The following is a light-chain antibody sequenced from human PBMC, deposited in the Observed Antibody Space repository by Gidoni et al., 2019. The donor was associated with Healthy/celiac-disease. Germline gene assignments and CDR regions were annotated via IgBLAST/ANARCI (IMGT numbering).Light chain of an antibody. J-gene: IGLJ2*01. CDR2: QDS. CDR3: QAWDSSTRV. CDR1: KLGDKY. Sequence: SYELTQPPSGPVSPGQTASITCSGDKLGDKYACWYQQKPGQSPVLVIYQDSKRPSGIPERFSGSNSGNTATLTISGTQAMDEADYYCQAWDSSTRVFGGGTKLTVL. V-gene: IGLV3-1*01.